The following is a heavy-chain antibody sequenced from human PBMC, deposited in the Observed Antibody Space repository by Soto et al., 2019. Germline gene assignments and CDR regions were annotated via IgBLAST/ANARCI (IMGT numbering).Heavy chain of an antibody. Sequence: GASVKVSCKASGGTFSSYSISWVRQAPGQGLEWMGGIIPIFGTANYAQKFQGRVKITADESTSTAYKELSSLRSEDTTEYYCARRVGGILLDAFDIWGQGTMVTVSS. CDR3: ARRVGGILLDAFDI. J-gene: IGHJ3*02. CDR1: GGTFSSYS. D-gene: IGHD3-16*01. V-gene: IGHV1-69*13. CDR2: IIPIFGTA.